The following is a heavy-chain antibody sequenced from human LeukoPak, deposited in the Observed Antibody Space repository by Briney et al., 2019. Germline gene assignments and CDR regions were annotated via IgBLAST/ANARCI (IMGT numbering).Heavy chain of an antibody. CDR3: ARVGVYYDSSGYQRWFDP. D-gene: IGHD3-22*01. CDR1: GGTFSSYA. Sequence: GSSVKVSCKASGGTFSSYAISWVRQAPGQGLEWIGRIIPIFGIANYAQKFQGRVTITADKSTSTAYMELSSLRSEDTAVYYCARVGVYYDSSGYQRWFDPWGQGTLVTVSS. CDR2: IIPIFGIA. V-gene: IGHV1-69*04. J-gene: IGHJ5*02.